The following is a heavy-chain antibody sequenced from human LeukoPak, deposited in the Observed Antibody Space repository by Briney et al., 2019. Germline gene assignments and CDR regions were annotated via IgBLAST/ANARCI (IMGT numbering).Heavy chain of an antibody. D-gene: IGHD3-10*01. Sequence: SETLSLTCTVSGSSVSSGSYYWSWIRQPPGKGLEWIGYIYYSGSTNYNPSLKSRVTISVDTSKNQFSLKLSSVTAADTAVYYCARVSDYGSGSYDFDYWGQGTLVTVSS. CDR1: GSSVSSGSYY. V-gene: IGHV4-61*01. CDR2: IYYSGST. CDR3: ARVSDYGSGSYDFDY. J-gene: IGHJ4*02.